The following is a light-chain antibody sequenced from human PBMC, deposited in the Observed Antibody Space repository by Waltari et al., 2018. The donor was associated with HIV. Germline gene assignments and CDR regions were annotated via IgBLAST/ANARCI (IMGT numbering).Light chain of an antibody. J-gene: IGLJ2*01. CDR2: EVS. Sequence: QSVTISCTGSSSDVGSYNRVSWYQQPPGTAPKLMIYEVSNRPSGVPDRFSGSKSGNTASLIISGLQAEDEADYYCSSYTSSNLVFGGGTKLTVL. V-gene: IGLV2-18*02. CDR1: SSDVGSYNR. CDR3: SSYTSSNLV.